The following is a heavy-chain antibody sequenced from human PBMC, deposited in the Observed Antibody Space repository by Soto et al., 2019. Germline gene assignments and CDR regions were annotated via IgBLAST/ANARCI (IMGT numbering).Heavy chain of an antibody. Sequence: GGSLRLSCAASGFTFSSYAMSWVRQAPGKGLEWVSAISGSGGSTYYADSVKGRFTISRDNYKNTLYLQMNSLRAEDTAVYYCAKDRVGYIWGSYRQTGTYNWFDPWGQGTLVTVSS. CDR1: GFTFSSYA. CDR3: AKDRVGYIWGSYRQTGTYNWFDP. D-gene: IGHD3-16*02. J-gene: IGHJ5*02. CDR2: ISGSGGST. V-gene: IGHV3-23*01.